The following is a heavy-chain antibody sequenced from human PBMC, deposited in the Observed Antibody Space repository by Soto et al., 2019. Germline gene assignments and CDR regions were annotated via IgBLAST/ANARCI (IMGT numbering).Heavy chain of an antibody. D-gene: IGHD3-22*01. CDR2: IDWDDDK. Sequence: SGPTLVKPTQTLTLTCTFSGFSLSTSGMCVSWIRQPPGRALEWLALIDWDDDKYYSTSLKTRLTISKDTSKNQVVLTMTNMDPVNRATYYRARTYYYDSSGYSEFDYWGRGTQVTVSP. CDR1: GFSLSTSGMC. V-gene: IGHV2-70*01. J-gene: IGHJ4*02. CDR3: ARTYYYDSSGYSEFDY.